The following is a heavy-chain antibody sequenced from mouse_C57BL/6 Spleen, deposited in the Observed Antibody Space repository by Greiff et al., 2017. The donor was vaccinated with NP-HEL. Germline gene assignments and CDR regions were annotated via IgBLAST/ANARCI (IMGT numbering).Heavy chain of an antibody. CDR3: ARGYDLYAMDY. CDR2: IYPRSGNT. CDR1: GYTFTSYG. Sequence: VQLQQSGAELARPGASVKLSCKASGYTFTSYGISWVKQRTGQGLEWIGEIYPRSGNTYYNEKFKGKATLTADKSSSTAYMELRSLISEDSAVYFCARGYDLYAMDYWGQGTSVTVSS. V-gene: IGHV1-81*01. D-gene: IGHD2-3*01. J-gene: IGHJ4*01.